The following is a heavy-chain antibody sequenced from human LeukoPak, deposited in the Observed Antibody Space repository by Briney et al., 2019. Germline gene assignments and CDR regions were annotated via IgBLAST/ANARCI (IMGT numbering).Heavy chain of an antibody. J-gene: IGHJ5*02. V-gene: IGHV4-59*01. CDR2: IYYSGST. Sequence: SETLSLTCTVSGGSISSYYWSWIRQPPGKGLEWIGYIYYSGSTNYNPSLKSRVTISVDTSKNQFSLKLSSVAAADTAVYYCASIAAAADWFDPWGQGTLVTVSS. D-gene: IGHD6-13*01. CDR1: GGSISSYY. CDR3: ASIAAAADWFDP.